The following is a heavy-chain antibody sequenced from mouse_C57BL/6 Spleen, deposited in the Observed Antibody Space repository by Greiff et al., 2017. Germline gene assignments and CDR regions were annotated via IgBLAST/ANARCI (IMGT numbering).Heavy chain of an antibody. D-gene: IGHD1-1*01. CDR2: INPYNGDT. Sequence: VHVKQSGPELVKPGDSVKISCKASGYSFTGYFMNWVMQSHGKSLEWIGRINPYNGDTFYNQKFKGKATLTVDKSSSTANMELRRLTSEDSAVYYCARGGVYYGSSYVCDYWGQGTTLTVSS. CDR1: GYSFTGYF. V-gene: IGHV1-20*01. J-gene: IGHJ2*01. CDR3: ARGGVYYGSSYVCDY.